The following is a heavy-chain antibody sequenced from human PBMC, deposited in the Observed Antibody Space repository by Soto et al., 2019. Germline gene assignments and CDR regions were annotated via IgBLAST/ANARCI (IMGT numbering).Heavy chain of an antibody. D-gene: IGHD3-3*01. CDR1: GGSITSSGFW. CDR3: ARHNPASTVFGIVISLRY. Sequence: SETLSLTCAVSGGSITSSGFWWSWIRQPPGKGLEWIGTIYDTGNTFYNPSLRGRVTISADTSRNEFALNFNSVTAADTAVYYCARHNPASTVFGIVISLRYWGHGTLVTVS. J-gene: IGHJ4*01. CDR2: IYDTGNT. V-gene: IGHV4-39*01.